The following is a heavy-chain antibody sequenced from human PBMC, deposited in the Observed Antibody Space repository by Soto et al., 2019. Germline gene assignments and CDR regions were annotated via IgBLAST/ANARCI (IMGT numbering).Heavy chain of an antibody. D-gene: IGHD5-18*01. Sequence: SGPTLVNPTQTLTLTCTFSGFSLSPSGVGVGWIRQPPGKALEWLGIIFWDDDKRYRPSLRSRLTITKDTSKNQLVLTMTNMDPLDTATYYCAHLPWKQLWPRAPVVNWGQGTPVTSPQ. CDR1: GFSLSPSGVG. J-gene: IGHJ4*02. V-gene: IGHV2-5*02. CDR2: IFWDDDK. CDR3: AHLPWKQLWPRAPVVN.